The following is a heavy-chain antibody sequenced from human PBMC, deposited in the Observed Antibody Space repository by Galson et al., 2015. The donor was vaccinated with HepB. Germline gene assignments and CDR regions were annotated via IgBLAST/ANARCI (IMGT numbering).Heavy chain of an antibody. CDR2: ISYDGSNK. CDR3: ARDPYSSGGGDGGFDI. D-gene: IGHD6-19*01. Sequence: SLRLSCAASGFTFSSYAMHWVRQAPGKGLEWVAVISYDGSNKYYADSVKGRFTISRDNSKNTLYLQMNSLRAEDTAVYYCARDPYSSGGGDGGFDIWGQGTMVTVSS. J-gene: IGHJ3*02. CDR1: GFTFSSYA. V-gene: IGHV3-30*04.